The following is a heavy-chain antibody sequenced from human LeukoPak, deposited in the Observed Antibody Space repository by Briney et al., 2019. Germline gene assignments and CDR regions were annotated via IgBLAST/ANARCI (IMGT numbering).Heavy chain of an antibody. D-gene: IGHD1-26*01. CDR2: IYYSGST. J-gene: IGHJ5*02. CDR1: GGSISSYY. V-gene: IGHV4-59*08. Sequence: SETLSLTCTVSGGSISSYYWSWIRQPPGKGLEWIGYIYYSGSTNYNPSLKSRVTISVDTSKNQFSLKLSSVTAADTAVYYCASYNWGSGNYLAWGQGTLVTVSS. CDR3: ASYNWGSGNYLA.